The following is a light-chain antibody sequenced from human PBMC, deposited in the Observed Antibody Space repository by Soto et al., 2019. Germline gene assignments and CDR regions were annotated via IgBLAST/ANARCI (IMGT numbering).Light chain of an antibody. Sequence: QSVLTQPASVSGSPGQSITISCTGTSSDVGGYNYVACYQQHPGKAPKLMIYDVSNRPSGVSNRFSGSKSGNTASLTISGLQAEDEADYYCSAYTSRVVFGTGTKLTVL. CDR1: SSDVGGYNY. CDR3: SAYTSRVV. CDR2: DVS. J-gene: IGLJ1*01. V-gene: IGLV2-14*01.